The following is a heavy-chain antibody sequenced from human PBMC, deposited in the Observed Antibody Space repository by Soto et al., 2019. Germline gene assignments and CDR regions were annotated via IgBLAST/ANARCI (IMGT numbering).Heavy chain of an antibody. J-gene: IGHJ4*02. CDR1: GGTFSSYP. D-gene: IGHD3-10*01. Sequence: QVQLVQSGAEVKRPGSSVNVSCKASGGTFSSYPISWVRQAPGQGLEWMGGTNGNLGTGNYAQKLRGRLTITTDISTTTVYMELSSLTSVDTAVYYCSSRDSHRYFLYFDNWGQVALVTVSS. CDR2: TNGNLGTG. V-gene: IGHV1-69*06. CDR3: SSRDSHRYFLYFDN.